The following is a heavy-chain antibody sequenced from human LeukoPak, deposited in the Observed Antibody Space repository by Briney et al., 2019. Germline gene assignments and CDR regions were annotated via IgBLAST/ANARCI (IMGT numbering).Heavy chain of an antibody. V-gene: IGHV3-30*02. CDR2: IRSDGYHT. J-gene: IGHJ4*02. D-gene: IGHD1-26*01. Sequence: HPGGSLRLSCGASGFVFDDYDMHWVRQAPGKGLEWVAFIRSDGYHTYYTDSVKGRFIITRDNFKNTLYLQMNSLRLEDMAVYYCAKPSGSGVDYWGRGTRVTVSS. CDR1: GFVFDDYD. CDR3: AKPSGSGVDY.